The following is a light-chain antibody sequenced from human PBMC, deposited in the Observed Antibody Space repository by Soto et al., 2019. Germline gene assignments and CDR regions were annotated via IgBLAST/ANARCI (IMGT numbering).Light chain of an antibody. CDR3: QQRSDWPFT. CDR2: GGS. CDR1: QSVSSNH. J-gene: IGKJ3*01. V-gene: IGKV3D-20*02. Sequence: DIVLTQSPGTLSLSPGERATLSCRASQSVSSNHLAWYQQKPGQAPRLLIYGGSSRATGIPVRFSGSGSGTDFTLTISSLESEDFAVYSCQQRSDWPFTFGPGTKVDIK.